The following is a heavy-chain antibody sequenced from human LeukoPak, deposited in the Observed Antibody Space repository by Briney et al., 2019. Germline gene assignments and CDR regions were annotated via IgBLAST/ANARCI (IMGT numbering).Heavy chain of an antibody. D-gene: IGHD3-22*01. CDR1: GYTFTVYY. J-gene: IGHJ4*02. CDR2: INPNSGGT. V-gene: IGHV1-2*02. CDR3: ARDRYYDSSGYPGY. Sequence: ASVTVSFKSSGYTFTVYYMHWVRQAPGQGLEGMGWINPNSGGTNYAQKFQGRVTMTRDTSISTAYMELSRLRSDDTAVYYCARDRYYDSSGYPGYWGQGTLVTVSS.